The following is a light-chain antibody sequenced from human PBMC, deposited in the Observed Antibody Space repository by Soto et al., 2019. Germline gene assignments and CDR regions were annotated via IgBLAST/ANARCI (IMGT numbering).Light chain of an antibody. CDR2: GAS. CDR3: QQYNNWPPIT. V-gene: IGKV3-15*01. Sequence: EIVMTQSRCTLSVSPGESATLSCRASQSVRSNLAWYQQKPGQAPRLVIYGASTRATGVPARFSGSGFETEFTLTISSLQSEDFAVYYCQQYNNWPPITFGQGTRLEI. J-gene: IGKJ5*01. CDR1: QSVRSN.